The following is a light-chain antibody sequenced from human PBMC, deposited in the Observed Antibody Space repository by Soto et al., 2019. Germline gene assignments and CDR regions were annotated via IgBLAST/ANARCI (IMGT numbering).Light chain of an antibody. CDR3: SSYTTTTTLVV. CDR1: SSDVGNYNS. J-gene: IGLJ2*01. Sequence: QSVLTQPASVSGSPGQSITISCTGTSSDVGNYNSVSWYQQHPGKAPKLMIYNVSNQPSGVSNRFSGSKSGNTASLTISGLQAEDEADYYCSSYTTTTTLVVFGGGTKLTVL. CDR2: NVS. V-gene: IGLV2-14*01.